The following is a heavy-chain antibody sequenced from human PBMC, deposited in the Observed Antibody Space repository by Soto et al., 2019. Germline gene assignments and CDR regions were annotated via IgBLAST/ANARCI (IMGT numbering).Heavy chain of an antibody. CDR2: IYNGEST. D-gene: IGHD6-19*01. V-gene: IGHV4-59*01. J-gene: IGHJ4*02. CDR3: AQTTGWPGFDS. Sequence: QMQLQESGPGLVKPSETMSLTCTASGASISNYYWNWIRQPPGKGLEWIGHIYNGESTNYNPSLKSRVTISVDTSKIQFSLKLGSVTAADTAVYYCAQTTGWPGFDSWGQGILVTVSS. CDR1: GASISNYY.